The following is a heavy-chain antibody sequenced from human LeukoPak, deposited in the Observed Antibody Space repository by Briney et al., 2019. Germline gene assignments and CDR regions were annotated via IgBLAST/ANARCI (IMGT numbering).Heavy chain of an antibody. V-gene: IGHV1-18*01. CDR1: GYTFTSYG. J-gene: IGHJ3*02. Sequence: ASVKVSCKASGYTFTSYGISWVRQAPGQGLEWMGWISAYNGNTNYAQKLQGRVTMTTDTSTSTAYMELRSLRSDDTAVYYCARLPAQWERRFAFDIWGQGTMVTVSS. CDR2: ISAYNGNT. D-gene: IGHD1-26*01. CDR3: ARLPAQWERRFAFDI.